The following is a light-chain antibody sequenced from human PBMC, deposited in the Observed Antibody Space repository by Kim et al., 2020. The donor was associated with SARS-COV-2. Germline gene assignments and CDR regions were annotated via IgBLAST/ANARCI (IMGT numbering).Light chain of an antibody. V-gene: IGKV3-11*01. CDR2: DAS. Sequence: SPGERATLSCRASQSVSSYLAWYQQKPGQASRLLIYDASNRATGIPARFSGSGSGTDFTLTISSLEPEDFAVYYCQQRSNWPPITFGQGTRLEIK. CDR1: QSVSSY. CDR3: QQRSNWPPIT. J-gene: IGKJ5*01.